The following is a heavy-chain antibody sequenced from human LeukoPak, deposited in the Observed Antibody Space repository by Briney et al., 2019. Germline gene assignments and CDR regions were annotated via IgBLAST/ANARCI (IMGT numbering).Heavy chain of an antibody. J-gene: IGHJ4*02. V-gene: IGHV1-2*02. Sequence: ASVKVSCKASGYTFTGYYIHWVRQAPGQGLEWMGWINPNGGGTDYAQKFQGRVTMTRDTSISTGYMKLSSFRSDDTAMFYCARDRGLFDYWGQGTLVTVSS. CDR3: ARDRGLFDY. CDR1: GYTFTGYY. CDR2: INPNGGGT.